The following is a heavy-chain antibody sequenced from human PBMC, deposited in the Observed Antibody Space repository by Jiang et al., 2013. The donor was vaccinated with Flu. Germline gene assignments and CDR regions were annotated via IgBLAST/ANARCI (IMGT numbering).Heavy chain of an antibody. J-gene: IGHJ5*02. CDR1: GTTFNNYL. CDR2: IIPLSGTP. CDR3: ARDTDGSGGYLLRT. D-gene: IGHD2-15*01. Sequence: SGAEVKKPGSSVKVSCRASGTTFNNYLITWVRQAPGQGLEWMGGIIPLSGTPTYAQKFQGKVTITADKSTNTAYMEVTRLTSEDTAVFYCARDTDGSGGYLLRTWGQGTLVTVSS. V-gene: IGHV1-69*06.